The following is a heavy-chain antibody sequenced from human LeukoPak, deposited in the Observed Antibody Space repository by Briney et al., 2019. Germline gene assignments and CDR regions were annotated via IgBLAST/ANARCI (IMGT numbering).Heavy chain of an antibody. CDR3: ARQGGAITMIDSYYFDY. D-gene: IGHD3-22*01. Sequence: SETLSLTCAVYGGSFSGYYWSWIRQPPGKGLEWIGEINHSGSTNYNPSLKSRVIISVDTSKNQFSLKLSSVTAADTAVYYCARQGGAITMIDSYYFDYWGQGTLVTVSS. V-gene: IGHV4-34*01. CDR2: INHSGST. CDR1: GGSFSGYY. J-gene: IGHJ4*02.